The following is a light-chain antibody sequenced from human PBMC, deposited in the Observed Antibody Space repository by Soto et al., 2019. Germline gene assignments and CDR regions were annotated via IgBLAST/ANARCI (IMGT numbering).Light chain of an antibody. CDR2: DAS. CDR1: QSVSSGY. Sequence: EIVLTQSPATLSLSPGERATLSCGASQSVSSGYLAWYQQKPGLAPRLLIFDASSRATGIPDRFSGSGSGTDFTLTISRLEPEDFAVYYCQQYYSYPLTFGGGTKVDIK. V-gene: IGKV3D-20*01. J-gene: IGKJ4*01. CDR3: QQYYSYPLT.